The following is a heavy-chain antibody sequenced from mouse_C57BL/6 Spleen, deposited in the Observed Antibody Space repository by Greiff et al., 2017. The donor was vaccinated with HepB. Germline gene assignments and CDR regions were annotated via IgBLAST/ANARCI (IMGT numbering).Heavy chain of an antibody. Sequence: VQGVESGAELMKPGASVKLSCKATGYTFTGYWIEWVKPRPGHGLEWIGEILPGSGSTNYNEKFKGKATFTADTSSNTAYMQLSSLTTEDSAIYYCASLITTVVAKDYFDYWGQGTTLTVSS. CDR1: GYTFTGYW. J-gene: IGHJ2*01. V-gene: IGHV1-9*01. D-gene: IGHD1-1*01. CDR3: ASLITTVVAKDYFDY. CDR2: ILPGSGST.